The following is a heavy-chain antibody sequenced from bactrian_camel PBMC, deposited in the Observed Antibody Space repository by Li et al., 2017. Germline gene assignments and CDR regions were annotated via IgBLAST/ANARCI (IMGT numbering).Heavy chain of an antibody. Sequence: HVQLVESGGGSVQVGGSLTLSCVASGDTIGRYCMGWFRQIPDREREGVAGIESDGSTSYADSVKGRFTISHDAAKNSVDLQMNSLKPDDTAVYYCAATGQMLSVAGCHTQGTQVTVS. D-gene: IGHD1*01. V-gene: IGHV3S9*01. J-gene: IGHJ4*01. CDR1: GDTIGRYC. CDR2: IESDGST.